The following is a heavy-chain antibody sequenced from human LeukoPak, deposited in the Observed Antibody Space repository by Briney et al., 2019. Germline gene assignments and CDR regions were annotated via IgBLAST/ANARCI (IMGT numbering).Heavy chain of an antibody. D-gene: IGHD3-22*01. CDR3: ARDRGYYDSSGYYYGIFDY. CDR1: GYTFTSYY. CDR2: INPSGGST. Sequence: ASVKVSCKASGYTFTSYYMHWVRQAPGQGLEWMRIINPSGGSTSYAQKFQGRVTMTRDTSTSTVYMELSSLRSEDTAVYYCARDRGYYDSSGYYYGIFDYWGQGTLVTVSS. J-gene: IGHJ4*02. V-gene: IGHV1-46*01.